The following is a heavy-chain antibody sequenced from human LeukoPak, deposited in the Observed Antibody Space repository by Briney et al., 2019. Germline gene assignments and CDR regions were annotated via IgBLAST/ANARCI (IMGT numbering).Heavy chain of an antibody. V-gene: IGHV4-59*08. J-gene: IGHJ3*02. CDR1: GGSISSYY. D-gene: IGHD2-15*01. CDR2: IYYSGST. CDR3: ASPYCSGGSCYDAFAI. Sequence: SETLSLTCTVSGGSISSYYWSWIRQPPGKGLEWIGYIYYSGSTNYNPSLKSRVTISVDTSKNQFSLKLSSVTAADTAVYYCASPYCSGGSCYDAFAIWGQGTMVTVSS.